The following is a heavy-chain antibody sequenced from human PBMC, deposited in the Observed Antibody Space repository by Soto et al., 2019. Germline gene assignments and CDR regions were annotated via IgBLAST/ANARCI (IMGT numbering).Heavy chain of an antibody. CDR2: IYYTGST. CDR3: ARGREEAGGPFDY. J-gene: IGHJ4*02. V-gene: IGHV4-31*03. D-gene: IGHD3-10*01. Sequence: QVQLQESGPGLVKPSRTLSLTCSVSGASISSGNYYWSWIRQHPGKGLEWIGYIYYTGSTYYNPSLRSRITISEDMSKNHFSRRLSSVTAADTAVYYCARGREEAGGPFDYWGQGTLVTVSS. CDR1: GASISSGNYY.